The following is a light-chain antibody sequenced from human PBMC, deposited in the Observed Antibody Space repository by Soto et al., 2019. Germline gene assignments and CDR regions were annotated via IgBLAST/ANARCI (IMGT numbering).Light chain of an antibody. CDR2: WAS. V-gene: IGKV4-1*01. Sequence: DIVMTQSPDSLAVSLGERATINCKSSQSVLYSSNNKNYVAWYQQKPGQPPKLIVYWASTRESGVPDRFSGSGSGTDFTLTISSLQAEDVAVYYCQQYYGSPLTFGGGTKVDIK. CDR1: QSVLYSSNNKNY. CDR3: QQYYGSPLT. J-gene: IGKJ4*01.